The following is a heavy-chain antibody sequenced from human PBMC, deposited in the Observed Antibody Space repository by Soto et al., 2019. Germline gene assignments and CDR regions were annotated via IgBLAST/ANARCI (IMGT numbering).Heavy chain of an antibody. J-gene: IGHJ3*01. D-gene: IGHD2-15*01. V-gene: IGHV3-30-3*01. Sequence: QVQLVESGGGVVQPGRSLRLSCAASGFIFRSYAMHWVRQAPGKGLAWVADISYDGSNKHYADSVRGRFTSSRDNSKNTMYLQMTSLRAEATAVYYCARVYGIGGATFDFWGQGTMVTVSS. CDR1: GFIFRSYA. CDR2: ISYDGSNK. CDR3: ARVYGIGGATFDF.